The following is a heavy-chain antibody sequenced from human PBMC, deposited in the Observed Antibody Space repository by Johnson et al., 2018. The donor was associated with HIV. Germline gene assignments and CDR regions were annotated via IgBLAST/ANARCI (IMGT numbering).Heavy chain of an antibody. CDR2: IGTAGDT. CDR3: ARAEWVVTPGGAAFDI. J-gene: IGHJ3*02. V-gene: IGHV3-13*01. D-gene: IGHD4-23*01. Sequence: VQLVESGGGLVQPGGSLRLSCAASGFTFSSYDMHWVRQATGKGLEWVSAIGTAGDTYYPGSVKGRFTISRENAKNSLYLQMNSLRAGDTAVYYCARAEWVVTPGGAAFDIWGQGTMVTVSS. CDR1: GFTFSSYD.